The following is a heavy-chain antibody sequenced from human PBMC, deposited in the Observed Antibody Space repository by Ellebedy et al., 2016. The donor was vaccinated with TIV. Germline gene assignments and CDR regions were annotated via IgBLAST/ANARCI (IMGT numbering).Heavy chain of an antibody. CDR3: ARDSGGSGSYFGGFDY. J-gene: IGHJ4*02. V-gene: IGHV4-39*07. Sequence: MPSETLSLTCTVSGGSIHGSGYYWGWIRQPPGKGLVWIGNIYYSGSTYYNPSLKSRVTISVDTSKNQFSLKMSSVTAADTAVYYCARDSGGSGSYFGGFDYWGQGALVTVSS. CDR2: IYYSGST. D-gene: IGHD3-10*01. CDR1: GGSIHGSGYY.